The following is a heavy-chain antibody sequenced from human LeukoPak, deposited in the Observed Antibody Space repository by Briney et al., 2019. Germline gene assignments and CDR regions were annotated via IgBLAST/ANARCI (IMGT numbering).Heavy chain of an antibody. D-gene: IGHD4-17*01. CDR2: IYYSGST. J-gene: IGHJ1*01. V-gene: IGHV4-30-4*08. Sequence: SQTLSLTCTVSGGSISSGDYYWSWIRQPPGKGLEWIGYIYYSGSTYYNPSLKSRVTISVDTSKNQFSLKLSSVTAADTAVYYCARAPSTVTGAECFQHWGQGTLVTVSS. CDR1: GGSISSGDYY. CDR3: ARAPSTVTGAECFQH.